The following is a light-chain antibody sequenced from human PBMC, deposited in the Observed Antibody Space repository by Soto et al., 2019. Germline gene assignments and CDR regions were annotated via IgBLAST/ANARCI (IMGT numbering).Light chain of an antibody. CDR1: SSDVGGYNY. CDR2: EVT. V-gene: IGLV2-14*01. J-gene: IGLJ2*01. CDR3: SSYTLGGVV. Sequence: QSALTQPASVSGSPGQSIAISCTGTSSDVGGYNYVSWYQHHPGKAPKLMIYEVTTRPSGVSNRFSGSKSGNTASLTISGLQAEDEADYYCSSYTLGGVVFGGGTKLTVL.